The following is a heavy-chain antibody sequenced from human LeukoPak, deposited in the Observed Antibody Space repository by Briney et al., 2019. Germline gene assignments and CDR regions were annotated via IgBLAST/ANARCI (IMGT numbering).Heavy chain of an antibody. D-gene: IGHD5-18*01. CDR2: ISSSSSYI. V-gene: IGHV3-21*01. Sequence: PGGSLRLSCAASGFTFSSYSMNWVRQAPGKGLEWVSSISSSSSYIHYADSVKGRFTISRDNAKNSLYLQMNSLRAEDTAVYYCARMNTAMDTYFDYWGQGTLVTVSS. J-gene: IGHJ4*02. CDR1: GFTFSSYS. CDR3: ARMNTAMDTYFDY.